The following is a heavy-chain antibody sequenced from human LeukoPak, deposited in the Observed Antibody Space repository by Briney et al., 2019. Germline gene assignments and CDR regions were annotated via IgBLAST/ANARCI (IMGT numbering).Heavy chain of an antibody. Sequence: PGGSLRLSCTASGFTFSSYSLNWVRQAPGKGLEWVSSVSTGSNYIYYADSVKGRFTISRDNDKNSLYLQMNSLRAEDTAVYYCATFDFWSGYYTTFFDYWGQGTLVTVSS. J-gene: IGHJ4*02. CDR2: VSTGSNYI. CDR1: GFTFSSYS. V-gene: IGHV3-21*01. CDR3: ATFDFWSGYYTTFFDY. D-gene: IGHD3-3*01.